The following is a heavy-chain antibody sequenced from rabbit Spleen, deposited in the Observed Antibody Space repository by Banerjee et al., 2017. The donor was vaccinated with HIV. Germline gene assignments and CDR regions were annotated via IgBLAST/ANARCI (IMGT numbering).Heavy chain of an antibody. V-gene: IGHV1S45*01. D-gene: IGHD8-1*01. CDR2: IYTGNGKT. J-gene: IGHJ4*01. CDR1: GFSFSSSYD. CDR3: ARDAGTGDGSSHYDL. Sequence: QEQLVESGGGLVKPGASLTLTCTASGFSFSSSYDMCWVRQAPGKGLEWIGCIYTGNGKTYYATWAKGRFTISKSSSTTVTLQMTSLTAADTATYFCARDAGTGDGSSHYDLWGPGTLVTVS.